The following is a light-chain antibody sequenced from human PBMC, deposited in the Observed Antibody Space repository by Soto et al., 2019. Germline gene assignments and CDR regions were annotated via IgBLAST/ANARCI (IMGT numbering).Light chain of an antibody. CDR1: SSDVGSSNL. Sequence: QSALTQPASVSGTPGQSITISCTGTSSDVGSSNLVSWYQQRPGKAPKLIIYEGSRRPSGVSGRFSGSKSGNTAPLTISGLQAEDEADYCCCSFAGSSTFYVFGTGTKGTVL. CDR3: CSFAGSSTFYV. CDR2: EGS. J-gene: IGLJ1*01. V-gene: IGLV2-23*01.